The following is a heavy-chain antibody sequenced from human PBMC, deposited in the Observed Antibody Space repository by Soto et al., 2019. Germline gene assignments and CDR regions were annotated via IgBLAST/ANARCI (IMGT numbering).Heavy chain of an antibody. J-gene: IGHJ6*02. CDR2: IYYSGST. D-gene: IGHD3-16*01. CDR3: ARVALFRGVMSYYYYGMDV. Sequence: QVQLQESGPGLVKPSQTLSLTCTVSGGSISSGDYYWSWIRQPPGKGLEWIGYIYYSGSTYYNPSLKSRVTMSVDTSKNLFSLKLSSVTAADTAVYYCARVALFRGVMSYYYYGMDVWGQGTTVTVSS. V-gene: IGHV4-30-4*01. CDR1: GGSISSGDYY.